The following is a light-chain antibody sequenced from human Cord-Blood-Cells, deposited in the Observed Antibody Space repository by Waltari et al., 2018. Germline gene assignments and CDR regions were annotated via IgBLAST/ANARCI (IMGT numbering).Light chain of an antibody. V-gene: IGKV1-39*01. CDR3: QQSYSTPPRFT. CDR1: QSISSY. CDR2: AAS. Sequence: DIQMTQSPSSMSASVGDRVTITSRASQSISSYLNWYQQKPGKAPKLLIYAASILQSGVPSRFSGSGSGTDFTLTISSLQPEDFETYYCQQSYSTPPRFTFGPGTKVDIK. J-gene: IGKJ3*01.